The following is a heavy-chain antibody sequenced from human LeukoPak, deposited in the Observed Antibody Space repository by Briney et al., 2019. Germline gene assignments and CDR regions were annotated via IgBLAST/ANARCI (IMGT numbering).Heavy chain of an antibody. J-gene: IGHJ4*02. D-gene: IGHD2-21*01. CDR3: ATPIHSAWFGF. CDR1: GFDFPAYG. CDR2: IYPGGSNG. Sequence: GESLKISCKCSGFDFPAYGIAWVRQMPGKGLEWMGNIYPGGSNGRYSPSFQGQVTMSADKSITTVYLLWSSLKASDTAMYYCATPIHSAWFGFWGQGSLVTVSS. V-gene: IGHV5-51*01.